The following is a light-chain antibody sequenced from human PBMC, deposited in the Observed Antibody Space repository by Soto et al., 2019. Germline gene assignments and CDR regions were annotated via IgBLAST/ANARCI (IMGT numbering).Light chain of an antibody. Sequence: EIVMTQSPATLSVSPGERATLSCRASQSVSSNLAWYQQKPGQAPRLLIYGASTRATGIPARFSGGGSGTEFTLTISSLQSEDFAVYYCQQYNNWPGTFDQGTKVEIK. J-gene: IGKJ1*01. CDR1: QSVSSN. CDR2: GAS. V-gene: IGKV3-15*01. CDR3: QQYNNWPGT.